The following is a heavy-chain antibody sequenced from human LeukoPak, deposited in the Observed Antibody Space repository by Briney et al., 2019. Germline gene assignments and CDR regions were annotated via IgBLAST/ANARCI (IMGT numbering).Heavy chain of an antibody. CDR3: AREDASAIDY. CDR2: ISGSGRTM. V-gene: IGHV3-48*03. J-gene: IGHJ4*02. Sequence: PGGSLRLSCAASGFTFSSYEMNWVRQAPGKGLEWVSHISGSGRTMYYADSVKGRFTISRDNAKNSLSLQMNSLRAEDTAVYYCAREDASAIDYWGQGALVTVSS. CDR1: GFTFSSYE. D-gene: IGHD2-2*01.